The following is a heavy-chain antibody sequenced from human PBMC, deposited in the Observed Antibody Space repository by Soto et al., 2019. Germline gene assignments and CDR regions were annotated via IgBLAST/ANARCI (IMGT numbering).Heavy chain of an antibody. CDR2: INGDGSST. J-gene: IGHJ4*02. D-gene: IGHD2-2*01. CDR1: GFPFSSYW. CDR3: TRRGCSTTGCYFN. Sequence: EVRLVESGGDLVQPGGSPRLSCAASGFPFSSYWMHWVRQAPGKGLVWVSRINGDGSSTSYADSVKGRFTISRDNAKNTLYLQMNSLRAEDAAVYYCTRRGCSTTGCYFNWGRGTLVTVSS. V-gene: IGHV3-74*01.